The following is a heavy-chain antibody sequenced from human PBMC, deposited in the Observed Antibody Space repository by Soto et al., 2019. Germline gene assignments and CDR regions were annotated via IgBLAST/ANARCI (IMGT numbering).Heavy chain of an antibody. J-gene: IGHJ5*02. Sequence: ASVKVSCKASGHTFTRYTMNWVRQAPGQRLEWMGWISPDNGNTKSSQKFQDRVIITRDTSASTAYMDLSSLRSEDTAVYYCARGIATGQLDPWGQGTLVTVSS. V-gene: IGHV1-3*01. D-gene: IGHD2-15*01. CDR2: ISPDNGNT. CDR3: ARGIATGQLDP. CDR1: GHTFTRYT.